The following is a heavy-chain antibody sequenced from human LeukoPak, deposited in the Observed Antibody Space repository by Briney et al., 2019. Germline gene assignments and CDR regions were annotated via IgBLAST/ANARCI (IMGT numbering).Heavy chain of an antibody. CDR1: GFTFSDCY. Sequence: GGSLRLSCAASGFTFSDCYMSWIRQAPGKGLEWVSYISSSGSTIYYADSVKGRFTTSRDNAKNSLYLQMNSLRAEDTAVYYCARDLSLGYCSGGSCYGLDYWGQGTLVTVSS. CDR2: ISSSGSTI. D-gene: IGHD2-15*01. CDR3: ARDLSLGYCSGGSCYGLDY. V-gene: IGHV3-11*01. J-gene: IGHJ4*02.